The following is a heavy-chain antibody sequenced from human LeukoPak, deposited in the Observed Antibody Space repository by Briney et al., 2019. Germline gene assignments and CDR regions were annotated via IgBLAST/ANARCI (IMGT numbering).Heavy chain of an antibody. Sequence: GGSLRLSCAASQFTFSSYAMSWVRQAPGKGLEWLSGISSIGGSTVYADSVQGRFTISRDDAKKSLYLQMNSLRAEDTAVYYCARDLVRGVNEYWGQGTLVTVSS. J-gene: IGHJ4*02. CDR2: ISSIGGST. CDR1: QFTFSSYA. V-gene: IGHV3-23*01. CDR3: ARDLVRGVNEY. D-gene: IGHD3-10*01.